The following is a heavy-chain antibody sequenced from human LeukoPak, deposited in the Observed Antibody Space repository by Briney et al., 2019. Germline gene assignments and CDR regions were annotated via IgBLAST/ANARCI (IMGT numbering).Heavy chain of an antibody. D-gene: IGHD5-18*01. CDR3: ARDEVQLWFSY. CDR1: GFTFSNAW. CDR2: ISYDGSNK. J-gene: IGHJ4*02. Sequence: PGGSLRLSCAASGFTFSNAWMSWVRQAPGKGLEWVAVISYDGSNKYYADSVKGRFTISRDNSKNTLYLQMNSLRAEDTAVYYCARDEVQLWFSYWGQGTLVTVSS. V-gene: IGHV3-30-3*01.